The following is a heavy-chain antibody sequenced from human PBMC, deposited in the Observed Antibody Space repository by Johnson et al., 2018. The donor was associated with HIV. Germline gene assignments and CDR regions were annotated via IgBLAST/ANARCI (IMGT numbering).Heavy chain of an antibody. V-gene: IGHV3-13*01. D-gene: IGHD1-26*01. Sequence: EVQLVESGGGLVQPGGSLRLSCAASGFTFRSYDMHWVRQVTGKGLEWVSAIGTISDTFYPDSVKGRFTISRDNAKNSLYLQMNSLKTEDTAVYYCTKGLEWATAGDAFDIWGQGTMVTVSS. CDR3: TKGLEWATAGDAFDI. CDR2: IGTISDT. CDR1: GFTFRSYD. J-gene: IGHJ3*02.